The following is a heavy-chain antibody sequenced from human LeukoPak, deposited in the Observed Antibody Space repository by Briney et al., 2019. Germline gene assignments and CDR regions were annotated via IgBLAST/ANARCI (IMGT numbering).Heavy chain of an antibody. CDR1: GYDFPGFW. V-gene: IGHV5-51*01. D-gene: IGHD1-14*01. Sequence: GESLKISCKGSGYDFPGFWIAWVRQVPGRGLEWMGIVYPDDSDAKYSPSFQGQVTISVDKSVNTAYLQWSSLRAEDTAVYYCAREVWGPEYWGQGTLVTVSS. CDR2: VYPDDSDA. CDR3: AREVWGPEY. J-gene: IGHJ4*02.